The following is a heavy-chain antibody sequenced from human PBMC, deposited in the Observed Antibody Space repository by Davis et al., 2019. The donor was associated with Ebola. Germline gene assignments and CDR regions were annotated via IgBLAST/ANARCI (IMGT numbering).Heavy chain of an antibody. CDR3: ANVYGDYVQAPFFDY. Sequence: GGSLRLSCAASGFTFSSYAMTWARQAPGKGLEWVSAVTSSGGGTYYADSVKGRFTISRDNSKNTLYLQMNSLRVEDTAVYYCANVYGDYVQAPFFDYWGQGTLVTVSS. J-gene: IGHJ4*02. V-gene: IGHV3-23*01. CDR1: GFTFSSYA. CDR2: VTSSGGGT. D-gene: IGHD4-17*01.